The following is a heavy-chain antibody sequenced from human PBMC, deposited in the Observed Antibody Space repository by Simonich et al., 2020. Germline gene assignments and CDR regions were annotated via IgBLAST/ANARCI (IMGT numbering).Heavy chain of an antibody. D-gene: IGHD2-8*01. V-gene: IGHV4-39*01. CDR3: ARQRVLMVYAIDY. CDR2: IYYSGST. Sequence: QLQLQESGPGLVKPSETLSLTCTVPGGSISSSRYNWGWVRQPPGKGLEWIGSIYYSGSTYYNPSLKSGVTISVDTSKNQFSLKLSSVTAADTAVYYCARQRVLMVYAIDYWGQGTLVTVSS. J-gene: IGHJ4*02. CDR1: GGSISSSRYN.